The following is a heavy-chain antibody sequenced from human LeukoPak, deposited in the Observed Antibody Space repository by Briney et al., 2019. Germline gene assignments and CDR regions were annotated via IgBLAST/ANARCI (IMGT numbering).Heavy chain of an antibody. J-gene: IGHJ4*02. V-gene: IGHV3-23*01. D-gene: IGHD1-26*01. Sequence: TGGSLRLSCAASGFTFSNYAMPWVRQAPGKGLEWVSTISGSGDSTYYSDSVQGRFTISRDSSKNTLYLQMNSLRADDTAVYFCAKKVGVTPTPLDYWGQGTLVTVSS. CDR2: ISGSGDST. CDR3: AKKVGVTPTPLDY. CDR1: GFTFSNYA.